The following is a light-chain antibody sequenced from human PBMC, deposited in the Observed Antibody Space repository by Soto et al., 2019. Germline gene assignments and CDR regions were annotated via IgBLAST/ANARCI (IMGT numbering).Light chain of an antibody. J-gene: IGKJ3*01. V-gene: IGKV3-15*01. Sequence: EIVMPQSPATLSVSPGERATLSCRASQSVSSNLAWYPQKPGQAPRLLIYGASTRATGIPARFSGSGSGTEFTLTISSLQSEDFAVYYCQQYNNWPPFTFGPGTKVDIK. CDR1: QSVSSN. CDR2: GAS. CDR3: QQYNNWPPFT.